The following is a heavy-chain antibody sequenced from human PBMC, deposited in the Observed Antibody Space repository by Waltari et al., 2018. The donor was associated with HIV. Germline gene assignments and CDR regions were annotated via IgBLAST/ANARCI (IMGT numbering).Heavy chain of an antibody. D-gene: IGHD1-20*01. V-gene: IGHV3-73*01. J-gene: IGHJ4*02. CDR3: TSWPYISSSRHNY. CDR1: GFTFGDSA. Sequence: EVRLLESGGGLVQPGGSLSLSGAVSGFTFGDSALHWVRQPAGKGLEWVARIRTRTYNYATVYAASVRDRFTISRDDSTNTAFLQMDSLKIEDTAVYYCTSWPYISSSRHNYWGQGTLVTVSS. CDR2: IRTRTYNYAT.